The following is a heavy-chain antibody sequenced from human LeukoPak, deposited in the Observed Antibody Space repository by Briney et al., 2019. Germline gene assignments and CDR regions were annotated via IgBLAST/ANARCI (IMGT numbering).Heavy chain of an antibody. V-gene: IGHV4-39*01. CDR3: ARRLRYCSGGSCYHYFDY. CDR1: GGSISSSSYY. D-gene: IGHD2-15*01. CDR2: IYYSGST. J-gene: IGHJ4*02. Sequence: PSETLSLTCTVSGGSISSSSYYWGWIRQPPGKGLEWIGSIYYSGSTYYNPSLKSRVTISVDTSKNQFSLKLSSVTAADTAVYYCARRLRYCSGGSCYHYFDYWGQGTLVTVSS.